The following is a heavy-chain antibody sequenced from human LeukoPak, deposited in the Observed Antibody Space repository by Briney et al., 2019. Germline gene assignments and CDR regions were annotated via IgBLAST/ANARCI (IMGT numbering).Heavy chain of an antibody. V-gene: IGHV4-59*01. J-gene: IGHJ6*03. D-gene: IGHD3-22*01. Sequence: SETLSLTCTVSGGSISSYYWSWIRQPPGKGLEWIGYIYYSGSTNYNPSLKSRVTISVDTSKNQFSLKLSSVTAADTAVYYCARAMTDGDYFYMDVWGKGTTVTVSS. CDR2: IYYSGST. CDR3: ARAMTDGDYFYMDV. CDR1: GGSISSYY.